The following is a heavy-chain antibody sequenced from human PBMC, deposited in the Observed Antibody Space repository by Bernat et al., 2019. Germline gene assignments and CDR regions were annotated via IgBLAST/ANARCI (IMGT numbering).Heavy chain of an antibody. D-gene: IGHD3-3*01. CDR2: ISYDGSNK. V-gene: IGHV3-30*18. CDR3: AKDPRTARFLEWLFPLDY. CDR1: GFTFSSYG. J-gene: IGHJ4*02. Sequence: QVQLVESGGGVVQPGRSLRLSCAASGFTFSSYGMHWVRQAPGKGLEWGAVISYDGSNKYYADSVKGRFTIYRDNSKNTLYLQMNGLRAEDTAVYYCAKDPRTARFLEWLFPLDYWGQGTLVTVSS.